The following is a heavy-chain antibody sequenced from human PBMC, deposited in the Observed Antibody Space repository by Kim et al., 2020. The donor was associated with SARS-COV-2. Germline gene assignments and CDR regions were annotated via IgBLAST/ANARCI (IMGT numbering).Heavy chain of an antibody. V-gene: IGHV3-23*01. D-gene: IGHD2-15*01. Sequence: GGSLRLSCAASGFTFSNHGMSWVRQAPGKGLEWVSVISDSSGSIYYVDSVKGRFTISRDNSKNTVYLQMNSLRVEDTAVYYCGKCSGGNCLDYYFDYWGQGTLVTVSS. CDR1: GFTFSNHG. CDR2: ISDSSGSI. J-gene: IGHJ4*02. CDR3: GKCSGGNCLDYYFDY.